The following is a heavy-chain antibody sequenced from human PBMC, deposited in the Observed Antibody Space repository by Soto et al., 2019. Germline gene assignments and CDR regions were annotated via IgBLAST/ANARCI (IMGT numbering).Heavy chain of an antibody. D-gene: IGHD1-7*01. CDR3: ASHKRYNWNYGLDY. CDR2: SKYDGSST. CDR1: GFNLNGYW. J-gene: IGHJ4*02. V-gene: IGHV3-74*01. Sequence: GGSLRLSCAASGFNLNGYWMHWVRQGLGKGLVWVSRSKYDGSSTTYADSVKGRFTVSRDNAKNTLYLQMNSLRAEDTAVYYCASHKRYNWNYGLDYWGQGTLVTVSS.